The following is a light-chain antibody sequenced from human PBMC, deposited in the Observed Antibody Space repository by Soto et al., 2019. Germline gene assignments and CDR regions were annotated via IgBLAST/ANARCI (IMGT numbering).Light chain of an antibody. CDR2: RNN. V-gene: IGLV1-47*01. J-gene: IGLJ1*01. CDR1: SSNIGNNN. Sequence: QSVLTQPPSASGTPGQRVTLSCSGSSSNIGNNNVYWYQQLPGTAPKLLIYRNNQRPSGVPDRFSGSKSGTSASLAISGLRSEDEADYYCTAWDDSLSGYVFGTGTKLTVL. CDR3: TAWDDSLSGYV.